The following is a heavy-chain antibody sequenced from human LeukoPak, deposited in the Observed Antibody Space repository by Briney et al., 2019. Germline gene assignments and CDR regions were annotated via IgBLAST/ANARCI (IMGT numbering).Heavy chain of an antibody. Sequence: PSETLSLTCAVYGGSFSGYYWSWIRQPPGKGLEWLGEINHSGSTNYNPSLKSRVTISVDTSKNQFSLKLSSVTAADTAVYYCARAPYYDFWSGYYRAFDIWGQGTMVTVSS. CDR1: GGSFSGYY. D-gene: IGHD3-3*01. CDR3: ARAPYYDFWSGYYRAFDI. J-gene: IGHJ3*02. V-gene: IGHV4-34*01. CDR2: INHSGST.